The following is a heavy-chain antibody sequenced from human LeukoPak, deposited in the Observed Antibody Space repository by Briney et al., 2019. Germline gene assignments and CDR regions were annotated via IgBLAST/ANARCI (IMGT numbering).Heavy chain of an antibody. D-gene: IGHD3-3*01. CDR3: VSSGPLTIFGVVIGEYGMDV. CDR2: INHSRST. V-gene: IGHV4-34*01. Sequence: SETLSLTCAVYGGSSSGFYWNWIRQPPGKGLEWIGEINHSRSTNYNPSLKSRVTISVDTSKNQFSLKLSSVTAADTAVYYCVSSGPLTIFGVVIGEYGMDVWGQGTTVTVSS. CDR1: GGSSSGFY. J-gene: IGHJ6*02.